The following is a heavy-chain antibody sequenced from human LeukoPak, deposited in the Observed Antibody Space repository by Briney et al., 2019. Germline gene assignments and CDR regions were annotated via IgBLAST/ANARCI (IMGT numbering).Heavy chain of an antibody. CDR2: IRYDGSNK. CDR1: GFTFSSYG. V-gene: IGHV3-30*02. D-gene: IGHD3-10*01. J-gene: IGHJ4*02. Sequence: GGSLRLSCAASGFTFSSYGMHWVRQAPGKGLEWVAFIRYDGSNKYYADSVKGRFTISRDNSKNTLYLQMNSLRAEDTAVYYCAKDIRDYYGSGSSFDYWGQGTLVTVSS. CDR3: AKDIRDYYGSGSSFDY.